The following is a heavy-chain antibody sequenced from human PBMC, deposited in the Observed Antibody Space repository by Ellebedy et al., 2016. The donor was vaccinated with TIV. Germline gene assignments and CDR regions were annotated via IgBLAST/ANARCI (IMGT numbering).Heavy chain of an antibody. V-gene: IGHV4-34*01. CDR2: INHSGST. Sequence: SETLSLTXAVYGGSFSGYYWSWIRQPPGKGLEWIGEINHSGSTNYNPSLKSRVTISVDTSKNQFSLKLPSVTAADTALYFCARGRTAVVAKPNYFDSWGQGTLVTVSS. J-gene: IGHJ4*02. CDR1: GGSFSGYY. CDR3: ARGRTAVVAKPNYFDS. D-gene: IGHD5-18*01.